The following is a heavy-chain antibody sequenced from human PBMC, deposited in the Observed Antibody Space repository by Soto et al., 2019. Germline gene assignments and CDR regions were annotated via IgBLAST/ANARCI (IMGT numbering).Heavy chain of an antibody. J-gene: IGHJ4*02. Sequence: QVQLVQSGAEVKKPGASAKVSCKASGYTFSSHTMHWVRQAPGQRLEWMAWISVASGNTKYSQRFQGRVTITRDTSASTTYMELSSLTSEDTAVYYCARDGTMSENDYWGQGTLVTVSS. CDR3: ARDGTMSENDY. D-gene: IGHD1-26*01. CDR1: GYTFSSHT. V-gene: IGHV1-3*01. CDR2: ISVASGNT.